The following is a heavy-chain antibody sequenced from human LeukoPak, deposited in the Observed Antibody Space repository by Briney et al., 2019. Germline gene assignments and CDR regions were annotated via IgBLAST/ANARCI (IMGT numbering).Heavy chain of an antibody. CDR2: IKQDGSEK. CDR3: ARGDYYGSGSSFIDAFDI. D-gene: IGHD3-10*01. Sequence: QPGGSLRLSCAASGFTFSSYWMSWVRQAPGKGREWVANIKQDGSEKYYVDSMKGRFTISRDNAKKSLYLQMNSLRAEDTAVYYCARGDYYGSGSSFIDAFDIWGQGTMVTVSS. V-gene: IGHV3-7*04. CDR1: GFTFSSYW. J-gene: IGHJ3*02.